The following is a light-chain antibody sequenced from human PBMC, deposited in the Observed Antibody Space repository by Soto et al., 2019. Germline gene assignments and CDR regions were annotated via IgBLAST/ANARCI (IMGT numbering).Light chain of an antibody. V-gene: IGKV3-20*01. Sequence: DIELTQSPGTLSLSPGERATLSCRASQSVTRSKLAWYQQKPGQAHRLLIYGASFRGTGMPDRFIGSGCGTDLDLTISRLELEHVEVYHCQYYGSSTVWTFGQGTKVEIK. J-gene: IGKJ1*01. CDR2: GAS. CDR1: QSVTRSK. CDR3: QYYGSSTVWT.